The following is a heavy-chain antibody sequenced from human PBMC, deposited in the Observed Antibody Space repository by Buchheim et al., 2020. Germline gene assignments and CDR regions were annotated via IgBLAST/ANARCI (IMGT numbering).Heavy chain of an antibody. V-gene: IGHV1-69*01. J-gene: IGHJ6*02. CDR2: IIPIFGTA. Sequence: QVQLVQSGAEVKKPGASVKVSCKASGYTFTSYDINWVRQATGQGLEWMGGIIPIFGTANYAQKFQGRVTITADESTSTAYMELSSLRSEDTAVYYCASTVTTDYYYYYGMDVWGQGTT. CDR1: GYTFTSYD. D-gene: IGHD4-11*01. CDR3: ASTVTTDYYYYYGMDV.